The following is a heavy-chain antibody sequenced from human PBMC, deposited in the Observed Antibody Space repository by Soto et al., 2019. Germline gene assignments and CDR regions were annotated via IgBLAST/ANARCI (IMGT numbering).Heavy chain of an antibody. V-gene: IGHV1-3*01. CDR2: INAGNGNT. D-gene: IGHD6-19*01. CDR1: GYTFTSYA. CDR3: ARAYSSGPRPFDI. Sequence: ASVKVSCKASGYTFTSYAMHWVRQAPGQRLEWMGWINAGNGNTKYSQKFQGRVTITRDTSASTAYMELSSLRSEDTAVYYCARAYSSGPRPFDIWGQGTMVTVSS. J-gene: IGHJ3*02.